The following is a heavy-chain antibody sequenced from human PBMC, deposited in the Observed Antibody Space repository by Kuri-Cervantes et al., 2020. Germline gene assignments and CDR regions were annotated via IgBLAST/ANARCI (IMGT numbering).Heavy chain of an antibody. CDR3: ARYSSSWYRRGYYFDY. V-gene: IGHV3-7*01. CDR2: IKQDGSEK. Sequence: GGSLRLSCAASGFTFSSYWMSWVRQAPGKGLEWVANIKQDGSEKYYVDSVKGRFTISGDNAKNSLYLQMNSLRAEDTAVYYCARYSSSWYRRGYYFDYWGQGTLVTVSS. D-gene: IGHD6-13*01. J-gene: IGHJ4*02. CDR1: GFTFSSYW.